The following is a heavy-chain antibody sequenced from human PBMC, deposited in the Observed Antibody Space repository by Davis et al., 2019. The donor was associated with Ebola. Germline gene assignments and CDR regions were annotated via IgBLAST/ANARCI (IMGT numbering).Heavy chain of an antibody. CDR2: ISGDGGST. CDR1: GFTFDDYA. V-gene: IGHV3-43*02. J-gene: IGHJ4*02. CDR3: AKEGDSSSWFPCYFDY. D-gene: IGHD6-13*01. Sequence: GESLKISCAASGFTFDDYAMHWVRQAPGKGLEWVSLISGDGGSTYYADSVKGRFTISRDNSKNTLYLQMNSLRAEDTAVYYCAKEGDSSSWFPCYFDYWGQGTLVTVSS.